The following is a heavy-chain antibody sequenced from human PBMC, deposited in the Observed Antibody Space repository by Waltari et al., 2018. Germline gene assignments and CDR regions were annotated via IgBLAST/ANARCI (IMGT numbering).Heavy chain of an antibody. CDR2: IYHDGTT. CDR1: GYAVNSGFY. CDR3: SRQVLGYCTSAACRRLES. V-gene: IGHV4-38-2*01. J-gene: IGHJ4*02. Sequence: QVQLQESGPGLVKSSETLSLTCDVSGYAVNSGFYWGWICQAPGKGLEWVATIYHDGTTFYNPSVKSRLSVSMDTSKNQISLTLKSVTAADTAVYYCSRQVLGYCTSAACRRLESWGQGTLVTVSS. D-gene: IGHD2-2*03.